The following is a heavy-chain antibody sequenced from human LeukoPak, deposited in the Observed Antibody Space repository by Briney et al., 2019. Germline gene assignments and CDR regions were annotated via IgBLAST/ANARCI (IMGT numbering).Heavy chain of an antibody. CDR2: ISGSGGST. D-gene: IGHD3-3*01. V-gene: IGHV3-23*01. J-gene: IGHJ4*02. CDR1: GFTFSSYA. Sequence: GGSLRLSCAASGFTFSSYAMSWVRQAPGKGLEWVSAISGSGGSTYYADSVKGRFTISRDNSKNTLYLQMNSLRAEDTAVYYCAKVPRGDFWSGYYGGSFDYWGQGTLVTASS. CDR3: AKVPRGDFWSGYYGGSFDY.